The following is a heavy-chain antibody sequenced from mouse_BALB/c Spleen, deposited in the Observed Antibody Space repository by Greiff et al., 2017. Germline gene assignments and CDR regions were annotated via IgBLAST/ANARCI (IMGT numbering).Heavy chain of an antibody. V-gene: IGHV3-8*02. D-gene: IGHD2-1*01. CDR1: GDSITSGY. Sequence: EVKLEESGPSLVKPSQTLSLTCSVTGDSITSGYWNWIRKFPGNKLEYMGYISYSGSTYYNPSLKSRISITRDTSKNQYYLQLNSVTTEDTATYYCARSAILYYGNSWFAYWGQGTLVTVSA. CDR2: ISYSGST. J-gene: IGHJ3*01. CDR3: ARSAILYYGNSWFAY.